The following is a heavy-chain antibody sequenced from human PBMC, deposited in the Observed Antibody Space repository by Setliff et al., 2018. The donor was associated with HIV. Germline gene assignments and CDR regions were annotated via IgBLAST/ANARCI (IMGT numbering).Heavy chain of an antibody. CDR3: VRHGGTVVRKVLMGLRRMDS. J-gene: IGHJ4*02. CDR2: IYYDGRT. CDR1: GGSIRTGAYY. Sequence: PSETLSLTCTVSGGSIRTGAYYWGWIRQPPGKGLEWIGSIYYDGRTFYKPSLKSRLTISVDTSKNQFSLRLNSVTAADTAVYYCVRHGGTVVRKVLMGLRRMDSWGQGTLVTVSS. D-gene: IGHD3-10*01. V-gene: IGHV4-39*07.